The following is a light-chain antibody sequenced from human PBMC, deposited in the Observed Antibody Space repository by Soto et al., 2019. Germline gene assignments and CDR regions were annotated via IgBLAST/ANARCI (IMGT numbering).Light chain of an antibody. J-gene: IGLJ2*01. CDR2: DVS. CDR1: SSDVGGYNY. Sequence: QSVLTQPASVSGSPGQSITISCTGTSSDVGGYNYVSWYQQLPGKAPTLMIYDVSERPSGVSNRFSGSKSGNTASLTISGLQAEDEADYYCSSYTASSTVIFGGGTKLTVL. CDR3: SSYTASSTVI. V-gene: IGLV2-14*03.